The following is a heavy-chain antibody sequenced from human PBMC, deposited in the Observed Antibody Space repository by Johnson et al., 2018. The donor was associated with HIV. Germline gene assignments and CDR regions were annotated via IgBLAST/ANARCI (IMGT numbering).Heavy chain of an antibody. CDR1: GFTVSSNY. Sequence: QVQLVESGGGLIQPGGSLRLSCAASGFTVSSNYMSWVRQAPGKGLEWVAFIRYDGTNKYYADSMKGRFTISRDNSKNTLYLQMSSLRPEDTAVYYCAKIGQWRERLDAFDVWGQGTMVTVSS. D-gene: IGHD6-19*01. CDR3: AKIGQWRERLDAFDV. CDR2: IRYDGTNK. J-gene: IGHJ3*01. V-gene: IGHV3-30*02.